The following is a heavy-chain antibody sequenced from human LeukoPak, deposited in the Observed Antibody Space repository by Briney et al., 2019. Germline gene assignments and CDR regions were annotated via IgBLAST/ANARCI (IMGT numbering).Heavy chain of an antibody. CDR2: ISAYNGNT. J-gene: IGHJ5*02. Sequence: ASVKVSRKASGYTFTSYGISWVRQAPGQGLEWMGWISAYNGNTNYAQKLQGRVTMTTDTSTSTAYMELRSLGSDDTAVYYCARCQYCTNGVCYFGNWFDPWGQGTLVTVSS. CDR3: ARCQYCTNGVCYFGNWFDP. V-gene: IGHV1-18*01. CDR1: GYTFTSYG. D-gene: IGHD2-8*01.